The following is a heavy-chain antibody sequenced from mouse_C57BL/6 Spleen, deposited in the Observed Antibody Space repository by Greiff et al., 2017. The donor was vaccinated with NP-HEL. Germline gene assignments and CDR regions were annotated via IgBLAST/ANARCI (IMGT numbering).Heavy chain of an antibody. Sequence: QVQLQQSGAELVRPGTSVKVSCKASGYAFTNYLIEWVKQRPGQGLEWIGVINPGSGGTNYNEKFKGKATLTADKSSSTAYMQLSSLTSEDSAVYFCARNYYGSSVYYFDYWGQGTTLTVSS. CDR1: GYAFTNYL. D-gene: IGHD1-1*01. V-gene: IGHV1-54*01. CDR2: INPGSGGT. CDR3: ARNYYGSSVYYFDY. J-gene: IGHJ2*01.